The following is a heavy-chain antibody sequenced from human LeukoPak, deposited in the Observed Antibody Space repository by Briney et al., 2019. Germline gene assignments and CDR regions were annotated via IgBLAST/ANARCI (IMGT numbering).Heavy chain of an antibody. CDR2: INSDGSST. CDR1: GFTFSSYA. V-gene: IGHV3-74*01. D-gene: IGHD4-17*01. J-gene: IGHJ4*02. CDR3: ARAPRFYGDYGCDY. Sequence: GGSLRLSCAASGFTFSSYAMHWVRQAPGKGLVWVSRINSDGSSTSYADSVKGRFTISRDNAKNTLYLQMNSLRAEDTAVYYCARAPRFYGDYGCDYWGQGTLVTVSS.